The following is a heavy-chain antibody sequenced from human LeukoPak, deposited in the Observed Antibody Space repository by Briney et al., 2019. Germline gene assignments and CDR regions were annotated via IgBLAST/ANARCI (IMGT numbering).Heavy chain of an antibody. V-gene: IGHV3-30*18. J-gene: IGHJ3*02. CDR3: AKIRSVGTGDAFDI. Sequence: GRSLRLSCAASGFTFSSYGMHWVRQTPDKGLEWVAIVSFDGSNKYYADSVKGRFSISRDNSKNTLYLQMSSLRAEDTSMYYCAKIRSVGTGDAFDIWGQGTMVTVSS. CDR1: GFTFSSYG. CDR2: VSFDGSNK. D-gene: IGHD1-1*01.